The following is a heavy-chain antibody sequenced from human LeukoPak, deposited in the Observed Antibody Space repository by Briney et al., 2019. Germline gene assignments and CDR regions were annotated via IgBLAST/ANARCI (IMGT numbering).Heavy chain of an antibody. CDR3: ASSIAVAGTDY. J-gene: IGHJ4*02. CDR2: IYTSGST. V-gene: IGHV4-4*07. CDR1: GGSISSYY. D-gene: IGHD6-19*01. Sequence: PSETLSLTCTLSGGSISSYYWSWLRQPAEKGLEWIGRIYTSGSTNYNPSLKSRVPMSVDTSKNQFSLKLSSVTAADTAVYYCASSIAVAGTDYRGQGTLVTVS.